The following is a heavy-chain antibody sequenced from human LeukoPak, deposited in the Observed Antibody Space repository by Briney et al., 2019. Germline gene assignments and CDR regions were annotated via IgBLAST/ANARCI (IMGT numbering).Heavy chain of an antibody. CDR3: ARDHPVSRKIAAAGTVGDY. Sequence: PSETLSLTCTVSGGSISSSSSYWSWIRQHPGKGLEWIGYIYYRGITNYNPSLKSRVVISVDTSKSQFSLNLSSVTAADTAVYYCARDHPVSRKIAAAGTVGDYWGQGTLVTVSS. V-gene: IGHV4-31*03. CDR1: GGSISSSSSY. D-gene: IGHD6-13*01. CDR2: IYYRGIT. J-gene: IGHJ4*02.